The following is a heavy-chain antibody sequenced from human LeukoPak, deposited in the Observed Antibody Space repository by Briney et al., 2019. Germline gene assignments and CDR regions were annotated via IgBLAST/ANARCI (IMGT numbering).Heavy chain of an antibody. CDR2: SSTYL. J-gene: IGHJ4*02. V-gene: IGHV3-21*03. Sequence: SSTYLYYTDSVKGRFTISRDNARNSLYLQMDNLRAEDTGVYYCAKDSGSSFPPFYYFDYWGQGTLVTVSS. D-gene: IGHD6-6*01. CDR3: AKDSGSSFPPFYYFDY.